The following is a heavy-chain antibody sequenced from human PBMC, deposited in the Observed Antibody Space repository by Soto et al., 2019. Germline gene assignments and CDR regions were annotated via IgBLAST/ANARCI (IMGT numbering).Heavy chain of an antibody. CDR3: ALSFSQTNIDV. J-gene: IGHJ6*01. Sequence: ASVKVSCKASGYTFTGYYLHWVRQAPGQGLEWIGYINPDSGRTRYAQKFQGTVTMTRDTSITTAYLEVSSLKYDDSAIFYCALSFSQTNIDVWGQGTTVTVSS. CDR1: GYTFTGYY. CDR2: INPDSGRT. V-gene: IGHV1-2*02.